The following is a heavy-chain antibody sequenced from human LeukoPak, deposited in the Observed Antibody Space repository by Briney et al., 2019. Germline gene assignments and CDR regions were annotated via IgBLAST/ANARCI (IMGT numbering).Heavy chain of an antibody. CDR3: VRGAPRRWFGESLAGAKYYFDY. Sequence: GGSLRLSCAASGFTLSNNYINWVRQAPGKGLEWVSVIYSGGSTYYADSVKGRFTISRDNSKNTLYLQMNTLRAEDTAVYYCVRGAPRRWFGESLAGAKYYFDYWGQGTLVTVSS. CDR2: IYSGGST. V-gene: IGHV3-66*01. D-gene: IGHD3-10*01. CDR1: GFTLSNNY. J-gene: IGHJ4*02.